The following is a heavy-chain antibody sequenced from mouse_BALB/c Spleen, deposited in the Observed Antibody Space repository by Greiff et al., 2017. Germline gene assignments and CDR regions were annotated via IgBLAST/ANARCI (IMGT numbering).Heavy chain of an antibody. CDR3: ARFRDTWFAY. Sequence: VESGGGLVKPGGSLKLSCAASGFTFSDYYMYWVRQTPEKRLEWVATISDGGSYTYYPDSVKGRFTISRDNARNILYLQMSSLRSEDTAMYYCARFRDTWFAYWGQGTLVTVSA. D-gene: IGHD3-3*01. CDR1: GFTFSDYY. V-gene: IGHV5-4*02. CDR2: ISDGGSYT. J-gene: IGHJ3*01.